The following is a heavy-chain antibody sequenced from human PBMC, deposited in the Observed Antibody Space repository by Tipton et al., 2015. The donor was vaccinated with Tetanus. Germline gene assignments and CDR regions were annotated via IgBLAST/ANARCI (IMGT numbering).Heavy chain of an antibody. CDR1: GFTFSAYW. D-gene: IGHD1-26*01. Sequence: SLRLSCAASGFTFSAYWMHWVRQAPGKGLVWVSRMNSDGSYIAYADSVKGRFTISRDNTKNSLYLQINSLRAEDAALYYCVSGRTLDYWGQGTLVTVSS. CDR3: VSGRTLDY. J-gene: IGHJ4*02. CDR2: MNSDGSYI. V-gene: IGHV3-74*01.